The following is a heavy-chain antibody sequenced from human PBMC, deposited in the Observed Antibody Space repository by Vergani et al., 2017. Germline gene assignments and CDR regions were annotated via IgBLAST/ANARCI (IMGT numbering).Heavy chain of an antibody. CDR3: ARSFFDYWRGYQGYYFDY. Sequence: QVQLQESGPGLVKPSQTLSLTCNVSGVSISNSSYYWSWIRQPAGKGLGWLGRVYISRPSDYNPSLKNRVIMSVDTSKNQFSLKLNSVSAADTAVYYCARSFFDYWRGYQGYYFDYWGQGSLVTVSS. J-gene: IGHJ4*01. V-gene: IGHV4-61*02. CDR1: GVSISNSSYY. D-gene: IGHD3-3*01. CDR2: VYISRPS.